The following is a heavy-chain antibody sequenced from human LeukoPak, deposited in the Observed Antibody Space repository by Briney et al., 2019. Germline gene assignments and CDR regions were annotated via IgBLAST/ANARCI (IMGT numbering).Heavy chain of an antibody. J-gene: IGHJ3*02. V-gene: IGHV1-46*01. CDR1: GYTFTSYY. Sequence: ASVKVSCKASGYTFTSYYMHWVRQAPGQGLEWMGIINPSGGSTSYAQKFQGRVTMTRGTSTSTVYMEPSSLRSEDTAVYFCARVAIAVAGSTFDIWGQGTMVTVSS. D-gene: IGHD6-19*01. CDR2: INPSGGST. CDR3: ARVAIAVAGSTFDI.